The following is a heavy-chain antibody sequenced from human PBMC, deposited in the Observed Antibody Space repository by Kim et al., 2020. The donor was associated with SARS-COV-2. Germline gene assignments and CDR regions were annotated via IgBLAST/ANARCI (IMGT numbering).Heavy chain of an antibody. CDR3: ARQPAVPAGGTGYFYGMDV. CDR1: DGSISGTSYY. V-gene: IGHV4-39*01. J-gene: IGHJ6*02. CDR2: IYYSGST. D-gene: IGHD6-13*01. Sequence: SETLSLTCTAADGSISGTSYYWGWIRQPPGKGLEWIATIYYSGSTYYNPSLRSRVAISIDTSKNQFSLTLTAVTAADTAVYYCARQPAVPAGGTGYFYGMDVWGQGTTVTVSS.